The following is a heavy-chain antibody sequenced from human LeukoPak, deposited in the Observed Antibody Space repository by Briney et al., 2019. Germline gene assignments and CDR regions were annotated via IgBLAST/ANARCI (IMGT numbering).Heavy chain of an antibody. J-gene: IGHJ3*02. CDR3: AKAPTGIAAAGAVFDI. D-gene: IGHD6-13*01. Sequence: GGSLRLSCAASGFTFSSYAMSWVRQAPGKGLEWVSAISGSGGSTYYAASVKGRFTISRDNSKNTLYLQMNSLRAEDTAVYYCAKAPTGIAAAGAVFDIWGQGTMVTVSS. CDR2: ISGSGGST. V-gene: IGHV3-23*01. CDR1: GFTFSSYA.